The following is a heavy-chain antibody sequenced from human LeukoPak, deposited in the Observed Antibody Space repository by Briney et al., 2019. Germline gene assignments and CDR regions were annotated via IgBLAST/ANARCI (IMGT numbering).Heavy chain of an antibody. J-gene: IGHJ4*02. CDR1: GGSISSSSDY. Sequence: SETLSLTCTVSGGSISSSSDYWAWIRQPPGKGLEWIGTIYYSGTYYNPSLKSRVTISVDTSKNQFSLKLSSVIASDTALYFCARHPVEGSTPRYYFDYWGQGTLVTVSS. CDR2: IYYSGT. D-gene: IGHD3-16*01. CDR3: ARHPVEGSTPRYYFDY. V-gene: IGHV4-39*01.